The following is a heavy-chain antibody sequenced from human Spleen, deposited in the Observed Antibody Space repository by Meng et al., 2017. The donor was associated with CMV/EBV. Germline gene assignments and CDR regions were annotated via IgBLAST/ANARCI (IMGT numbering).Heavy chain of an antibody. CDR1: YA. Sequence: YAMHWVRQATGKGLEWVAVISYDGSNKYDAASVKGRFTISRDNSKNTLYLQMNSLRAEDTAVYYCAREDDELMVYAIKSEVGWFDPWGQGTLVTVSS. CDR2: ISYDGSNK. CDR3: AREDDELMVYAIKSEVGWFDP. J-gene: IGHJ5*02. V-gene: IGHV3-30-3*01. D-gene: IGHD2-8*01.